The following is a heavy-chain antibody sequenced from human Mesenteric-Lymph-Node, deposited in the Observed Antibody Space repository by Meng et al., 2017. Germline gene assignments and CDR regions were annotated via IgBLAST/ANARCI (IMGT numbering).Heavy chain of an antibody. V-gene: IGHV3-48*03. J-gene: IGHJ3*02. Sequence: GESLKISCAASGFTFSSYEMNWVRQAPGKGLEWVSYISSSGSTIYYADSVKGRFTISRDNAKNSLYLQMNSLRAEDTAVYYCARDFAKGRGYYHYEDAFDIWGQGTMVTVSS. CDR1: GFTFSSYE. CDR3: ARDFAKGRGYYHYEDAFDI. D-gene: IGHD3-22*01. CDR2: ISSSGSTI.